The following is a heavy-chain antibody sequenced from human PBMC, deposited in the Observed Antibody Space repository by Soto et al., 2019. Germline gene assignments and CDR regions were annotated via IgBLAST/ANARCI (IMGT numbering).Heavy chain of an antibody. CDR1: GGTFSSYT. V-gene: IGHV1-69*08. J-gene: IGHJ4*02. D-gene: IGHD3-10*01. CDR2: IIPILGIA. CDR3: ARDRLRLVGGFYY. Sequence: QVQLVQSGADVKKPGSSVKVSCKASGGTFSSYTISWVRQAPGQGLEWMGRIIPILGIANYAQKFQGRVTITADKSTSTAYMELSSLRSEDTAVYHCARDRLRLVGGFYYWGQGTLVTVSS.